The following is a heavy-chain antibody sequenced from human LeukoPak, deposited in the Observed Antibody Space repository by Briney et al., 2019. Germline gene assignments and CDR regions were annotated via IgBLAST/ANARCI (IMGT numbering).Heavy chain of an antibody. V-gene: IGHV4-39*01. D-gene: IGHD5-12*01. J-gene: IGHJ3*02. CDR1: GGSIRSSNYY. CDR3: ARHHVGEGATNAFDI. CDR2: IYYSGST. Sequence: PSETLSLTCTVSGGSIRSSNYYWGWIRQPPGKGLEWIATIYYSGSTYYNPSLKSRVTISVDTSKNQFSLKLSSVTAADTAVYYCARHHVGEGATNAFDIWGQGTMVTVSS.